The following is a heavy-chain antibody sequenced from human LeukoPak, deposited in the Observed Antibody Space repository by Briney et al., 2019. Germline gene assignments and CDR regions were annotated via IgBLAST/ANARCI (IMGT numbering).Heavy chain of an antibody. CDR3: ARVGGYCSSTSCYRGHGDYYYGMDV. J-gene: IGHJ6*02. D-gene: IGHD2-2*01. V-gene: IGHV3-7*01. CDR1: GFTFSSYW. CDR2: IKQDGSEK. Sequence: GGSLRLSCAASGFTFSSYWMSWVRQAPGKGLEWVANIKQDGSEKYYVDSVKGRFTISRGNAKNSLYLQMNSLRAEDTAVYYCARVGGYCSSTSCYRGHGDYYYGMDVWGQGTTVTVSS.